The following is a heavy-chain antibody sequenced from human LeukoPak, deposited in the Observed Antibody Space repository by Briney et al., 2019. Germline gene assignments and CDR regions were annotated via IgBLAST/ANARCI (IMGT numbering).Heavy chain of an antibody. D-gene: IGHD4-17*01. CDR2: IYYTGST. CDR1: GGSISSGGYY. J-gene: IGHJ5*01. Sequence: PSQTLSLTCTVSGGSISSGGYYWSWIRQHPGKGLEWIGYIYYTGSTYYNPSLKSRVTISVDPSKNQFSLTLSSVTAAETAVYYCARVGYGDYGAFNWFDYWGQGTLVTVSA. CDR3: ARVGYGDYGAFNWFDY. V-gene: IGHV4-31*03.